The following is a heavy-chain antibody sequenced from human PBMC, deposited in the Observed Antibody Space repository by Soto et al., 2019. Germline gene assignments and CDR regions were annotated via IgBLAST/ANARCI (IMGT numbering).Heavy chain of an antibody. Sequence: GGSLRLSCAASGFTFSRYGMHWVRQAPGKXLEWVAVISYDGSNKYYADSVKGRFTISRDNSKNTLYLQMNSLRAEDTAVYYCAKESWDYYDSSGYCLDYWGQGTLVTVSS. CDR3: AKESWDYYDSSGYCLDY. CDR1: GFTFSRYG. V-gene: IGHV3-30*18. CDR2: ISYDGSNK. D-gene: IGHD3-22*01. J-gene: IGHJ4*02.